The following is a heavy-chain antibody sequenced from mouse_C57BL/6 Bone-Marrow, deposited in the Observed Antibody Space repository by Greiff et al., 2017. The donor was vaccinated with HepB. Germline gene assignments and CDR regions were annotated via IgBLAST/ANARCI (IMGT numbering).Heavy chain of an antibody. D-gene: IGHD1-1*01. CDR3: SPHYYGSPFDV. V-gene: IGHV1-64*01. Sequence: QVQLQQPGAELVKPGASVKLSCKASGYTFTSYWMHWVKQRPGQGLEWIGMIHPNSGSTNYNEKFKSKATLTVDKSSSTAYMQLSSLTSEDSAVYYCSPHYYGSPFDVWGTGTTVTVSS. CDR2: IHPNSGST. CDR1: GYTFTSYW. J-gene: IGHJ1*03.